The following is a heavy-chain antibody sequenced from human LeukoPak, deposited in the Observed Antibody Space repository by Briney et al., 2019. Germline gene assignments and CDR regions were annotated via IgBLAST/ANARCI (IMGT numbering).Heavy chain of an antibody. Sequence: VEASCKAAEGSYTRYVITGVRQAPGLGVEWMGGIIPIFGTANYAQKFQGRVTITTDESTSTAYMELSSLRSEDTAVYYCAGIAAAGLFDYWGQGTLVTVSS. CDR2: IIPIFGTA. V-gene: IGHV1-69*05. CDR1: EGSYTRYV. J-gene: IGHJ4*02. D-gene: IGHD6-13*01. CDR3: AGIAAAGLFDY.